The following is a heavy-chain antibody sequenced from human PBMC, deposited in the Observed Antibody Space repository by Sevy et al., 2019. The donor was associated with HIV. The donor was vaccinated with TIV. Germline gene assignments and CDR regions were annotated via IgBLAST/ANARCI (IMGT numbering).Heavy chain of an antibody. CDR3: AEAEDYYDSSGYPYYMDV. Sequence: GGSLRLSCAASGFTFSSYAMSWVRQAPGKGLEWVSAISGSGGSTYYADSVKGRFTISRDNSKNTLYLQMNSLRAEDTAVYYCAEAEDYYDSSGYPYYMDVWGKGTTVTVSS. CDR1: GFTFSSYA. CDR2: ISGSGGST. J-gene: IGHJ6*03. D-gene: IGHD3-22*01. V-gene: IGHV3-23*01.